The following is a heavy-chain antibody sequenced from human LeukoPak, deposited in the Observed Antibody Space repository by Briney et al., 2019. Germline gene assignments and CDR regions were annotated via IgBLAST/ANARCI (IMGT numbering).Heavy chain of an antibody. CDR3: VREGRDSSGWYVGY. J-gene: IGHJ4*02. CDR2: IYTSGST. D-gene: IGHD6-19*01. Sequence: SETPSLTCTVSGGSISSGSYYWSWIRQPAGKGLEWIGRIYTSGSTNYNPSLKSRVTISIDTSKNQFSLKLSSVTAADTAVYYCVREGRDSSGWYVGYWGQGTLVTVSS. V-gene: IGHV4-61*02. CDR1: GGSISSGSYY.